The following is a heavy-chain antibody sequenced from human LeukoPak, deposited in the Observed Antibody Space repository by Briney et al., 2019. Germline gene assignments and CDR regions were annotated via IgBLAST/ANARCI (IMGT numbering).Heavy chain of an antibody. CDR3: ARDLGAYYDSSDNWFDP. CDR2: INTDGSST. V-gene: IGHV3-74*01. Sequence: PGGSLRLSCAASGFTFSSYWMHWVRQAPGKGLVWVSRINTDGSSTSYADSVKGRFTISRDNAKNTLYLQVDSLRAEDTALYYCARDLGAYYDSSDNWFDPWGQGTLVTVSS. J-gene: IGHJ5*02. CDR1: GFTFSSYW. D-gene: IGHD3-22*01.